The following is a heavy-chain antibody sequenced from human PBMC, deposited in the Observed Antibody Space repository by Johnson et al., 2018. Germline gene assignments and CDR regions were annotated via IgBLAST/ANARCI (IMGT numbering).Heavy chain of an antibody. D-gene: IGHD2-21*02. J-gene: IGHJ1*01. CDR2: IRSKNDGGTA. CDR1: GFDFIDAR. V-gene: IGHV3-15*07. Sequence: EVQLVESGGGLVKPGGSLRLSCAASGFDFIDARMSWVRQVPGRGLEWVGRIRSKNDGGTADYAAPVKDRFTVSRDDSKNTVYLQMNSLKIEDTAIYNCINPRENCRGDCLQHWGQGALVTVSS. CDR3: INPRENCRGDCLQH.